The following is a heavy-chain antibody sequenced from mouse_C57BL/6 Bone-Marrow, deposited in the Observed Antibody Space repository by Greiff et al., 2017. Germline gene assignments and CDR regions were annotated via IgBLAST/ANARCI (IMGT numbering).Heavy chain of an antibody. CDR3: ARCGKFITTVVVAMDY. CDR1: GYTFTSYW. Sequence: QVQLQQPGAELVKPGASVKLSCKASGYTFTSYWMQWVKQRPGQGLEWIGEIDPSDSYTNYNQKFKGKATLTVDTSSSTAYMQLSSLTSEDSAVYYCARCGKFITTVVVAMDYWGQGTSVTVSS. CDR2: IDPSDSYT. J-gene: IGHJ4*01. V-gene: IGHV1-50*01. D-gene: IGHD1-1*01.